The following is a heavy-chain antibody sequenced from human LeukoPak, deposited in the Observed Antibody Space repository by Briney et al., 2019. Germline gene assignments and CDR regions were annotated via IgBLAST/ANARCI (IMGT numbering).Heavy chain of an antibody. D-gene: IGHD6-19*01. CDR3: AKDIVLFSSGRGAFDI. CDR1: GFTFDDYA. CDR2: ISWNSGSI. V-gene: IGHV3-9*01. J-gene: IGHJ3*02. Sequence: PGRSLRLSCAASGFTFDDYAMYWVRQAPGKGLEWVSSISWNSGSIGYADSVKGRFTISRDNAKNSLYLQMNSLRAEDTALYYCAKDIVLFSSGRGAFDIWGQGTMVTVSS.